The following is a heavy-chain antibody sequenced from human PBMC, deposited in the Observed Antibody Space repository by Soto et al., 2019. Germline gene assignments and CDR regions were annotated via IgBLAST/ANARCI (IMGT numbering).Heavy chain of an antibody. CDR3: ARGTYYYDSSGYYMSYFDY. J-gene: IGHJ4*02. V-gene: IGHV4-30-2*01. CDR1: GGSISSGGYS. Sequence: SETLSLTCAVSGGSISSGGYSWSWIRQPPGKGLEWIGYIYHSGSTYYNPSLKSRVTISVDRSKNQFSLKLSSVTAADTAVYYCARGTYYYDSSGYYMSYFDYWGQGTLVTSPQ. CDR2: IYHSGST. D-gene: IGHD3-22*01.